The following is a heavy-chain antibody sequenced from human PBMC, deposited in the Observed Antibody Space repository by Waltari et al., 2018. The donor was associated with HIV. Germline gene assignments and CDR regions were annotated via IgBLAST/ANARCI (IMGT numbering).Heavy chain of an antibody. J-gene: IGHJ4*02. Sequence: EVQLVESGGGLAKPGGSRRLSCAASGFSFSRYAMNWVRQAPGKGLEWIAYISRSSDYIYYADSIKCRFTISRDNAKNSVFLHMDNLRDVDTAVYYCTATVTTRGTFDYWGQGTAVPVS. CDR2: ISRSSDYI. CDR1: GFSFSRYA. V-gene: IGHV3-21*01. CDR3: TATVTTRGTFDY. D-gene: IGHD4-17*01.